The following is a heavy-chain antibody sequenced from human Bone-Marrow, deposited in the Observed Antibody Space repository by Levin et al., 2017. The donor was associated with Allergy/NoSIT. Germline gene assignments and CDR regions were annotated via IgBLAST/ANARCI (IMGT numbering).Heavy chain of an antibody. Sequence: PGGSLRLSCAASGFTFNTHGMHWVRQAPGKGLEWVAVISFDGRNEQYADSVKGRFTISRDNSKNTVYLQMNSLRTEDTAVYYCVKESGGYYGNFGHWGQGTLVSVSS. J-gene: IGHJ4*02. D-gene: IGHD1-26*01. CDR3: VKESGGYYGNFGH. V-gene: IGHV3-30*18. CDR2: ISFDGRNE. CDR1: GFTFNTHG.